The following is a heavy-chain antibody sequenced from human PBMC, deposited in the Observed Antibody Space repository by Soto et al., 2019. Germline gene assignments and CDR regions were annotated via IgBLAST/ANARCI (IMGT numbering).Heavy chain of an antibody. CDR1: GYTFTSHW. D-gene: IGHD1-1*01. J-gene: IGHJ6*02. CDR2: IFPGDSDT. V-gene: IGHV5-51*01. CDR3: ARLDHWNDKRFSSAMDV. Sequence: GESLKISCEGSGYTFTSHWIAWVRQMPGKGLEWMGIIFPGDSDTRYSPSFQGQVTISADKSINVAYLQWSSLKASDTAKYYCARLDHWNDKRFSSAMDVWGQGITVPGSS.